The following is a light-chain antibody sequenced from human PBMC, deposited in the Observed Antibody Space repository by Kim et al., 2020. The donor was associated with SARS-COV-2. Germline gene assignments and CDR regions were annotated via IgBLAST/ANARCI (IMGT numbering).Light chain of an antibody. CDR2: RNN. J-gene: IGLJ7*01. Sequence: QSVLTQPPSASGTPGKRVTISCSGSSSNIGSNYVYWYQQFPGTAPKLLIYRNNQRPSGVPDRFSGSKSGASASLAISGLRSEDEADYYCAAWDDSLSGPRALFGGGTQLTVL. CDR1: SSNIGSNY. V-gene: IGLV1-47*01. CDR3: AAWDDSLSGPRAL.